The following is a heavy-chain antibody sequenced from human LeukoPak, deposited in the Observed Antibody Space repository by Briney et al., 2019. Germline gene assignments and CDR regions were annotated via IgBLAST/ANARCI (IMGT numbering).Heavy chain of an antibody. CDR2: ISYDGSNK. V-gene: IGHV3-30*18. D-gene: IGHD5-24*01. CDR1: RFTFSSYG. J-gene: IGHJ4*02. Sequence: PGGSLRLSCAASRFTFSSYGMHWVRQAPGKGLEWVAVISYDGSNKYYADSVKGRFTVSRDNSKNTLYLQMSSLRAEDTAVYYCAKEGRDGFNYDYWGQGTLVTVSS. CDR3: AKEGRDGFNYDY.